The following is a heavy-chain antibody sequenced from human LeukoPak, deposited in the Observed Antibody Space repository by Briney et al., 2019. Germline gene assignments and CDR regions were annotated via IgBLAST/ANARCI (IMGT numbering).Heavy chain of an antibody. J-gene: IGHJ3*02. CDR2: IDYSGST. D-gene: IGHD1-26*01. CDR1: GGTISRHY. CDR3: ARDRRRDRLHAFDI. V-gene: IGHV4-59*11. Sequence: PSETLSLTCTVSGGTISRHYWSWIRQPPGKGLEWIAYIDYSGSTNYNPSLKSRLTISLDASNNQFSLKLSSVTAADTALYYCARDRRRDRLHAFDIWGQGTTVTVSS.